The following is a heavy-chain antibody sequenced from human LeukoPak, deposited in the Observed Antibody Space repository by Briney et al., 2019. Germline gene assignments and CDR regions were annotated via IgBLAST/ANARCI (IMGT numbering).Heavy chain of an antibody. D-gene: IGHD3-10*01. CDR2: ISYDGSNK. CDR1: GFTFSDYY. CDR3: ARRAMVRSYGMDV. V-gene: IGHV3-30-3*01. Sequence: GGSLRLSCAASGFTFSDYYMSWIRQAPGKGLEWVAVISYDGSNKYYADSVKGRFTISRDNSKNTLYLQMNSLRAEDTAVYYCARRAMVRSYGMDVWGQGTTVTVSS. J-gene: IGHJ6*02.